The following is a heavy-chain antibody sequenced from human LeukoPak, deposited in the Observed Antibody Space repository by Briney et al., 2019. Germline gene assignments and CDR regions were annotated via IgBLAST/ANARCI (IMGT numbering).Heavy chain of an antibody. Sequence: PGGSLRLSCAASGVTFSSLAMSWVRQAPGKGLEWVSDISYNGDITDYADSVKGRFTISRDNSKNTVYLQMNSLRAEDTAVYYCAKDVRGGCSDPNCYYWGQGTLVTVSS. J-gene: IGHJ4*02. CDR2: ISYNGDIT. V-gene: IGHV3-23*01. CDR1: GVTFSSLA. CDR3: AKDVRGGCSDPNCYY. D-gene: IGHD2-15*01.